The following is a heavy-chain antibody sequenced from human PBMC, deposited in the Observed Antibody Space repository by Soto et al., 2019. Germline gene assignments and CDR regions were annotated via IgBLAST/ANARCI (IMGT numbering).Heavy chain of an antibody. CDR3: ARGWGYGSGSFDY. Sequence: QVQLQQWGAGLLKPSETLSLTCAVYGGSFSGYYWSWIRQPPGKGLEWIGEINHSGSTNYNPSLTSRVTVAVDTSKNQFSLKLSVVTAADTAVYYCARGWGYGSGSFDYWGQGTLVTVSS. J-gene: IGHJ4*02. V-gene: IGHV4-34*01. CDR1: GGSFSGYY. D-gene: IGHD3-10*01. CDR2: INHSGST.